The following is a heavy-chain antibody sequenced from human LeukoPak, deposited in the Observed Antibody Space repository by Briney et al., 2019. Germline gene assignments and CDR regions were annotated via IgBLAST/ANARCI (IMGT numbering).Heavy chain of an antibody. Sequence: ASVKVSCKASGYTFTSYYMHWVRQAPGQGLEWMGIINPSGGSTSYAQKFQGRVTMTRDMSTSTVYMELSSLRCEDTAVYYCARDISSIQCTTGVCRDYWGQGTLVTVSS. CDR3: ARDISSIQCTTGVCRDY. J-gene: IGHJ4*02. CDR1: GYTFTSYY. V-gene: IGHV1-46*01. D-gene: IGHD2-8*01. CDR2: INPSGGST.